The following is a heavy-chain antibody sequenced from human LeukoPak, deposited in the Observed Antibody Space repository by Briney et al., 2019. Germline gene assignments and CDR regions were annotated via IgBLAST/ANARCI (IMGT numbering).Heavy chain of an antibody. CDR1: GGTFGRYA. J-gene: IGHJ3*02. D-gene: IGHD2-15*01. V-gene: IGHV1-69*13. Sequence: SVKVSCKASGGTFGRYAITWVRQAPGQTLEWMGGVSPIYGTSDYAQRFQGRVTISADESTSTAFLEVRSLRSEDTAVYYCARDCSGGRCYGAFDIWGQGTLVIVSS. CDR3: ARDCSGGRCYGAFDI. CDR2: VSPIYGTS.